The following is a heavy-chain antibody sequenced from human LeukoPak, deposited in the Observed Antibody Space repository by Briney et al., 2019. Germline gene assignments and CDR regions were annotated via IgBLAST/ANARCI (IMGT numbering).Heavy chain of an antibody. CDR1: GGSISSSSYY. CDR3: ARPYGSGPAGGGEIDY. J-gene: IGHJ4*02. D-gene: IGHD3-10*01. CDR2: IYYSGST. Sequence: SETLSLTCTVSGGSISSSSYYWGWIRQPPGKGLEWIGSIYYSGSTYYNPSLKSRVTISVDTSKNQFSLKLSSATAADTAVYYCARPYGSGPAGGGEIDYWGQGTLVTVSS. V-gene: IGHV4-39*07.